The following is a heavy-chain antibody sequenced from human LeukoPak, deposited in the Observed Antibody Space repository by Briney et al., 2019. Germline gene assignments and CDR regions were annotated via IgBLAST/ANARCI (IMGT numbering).Heavy chain of an antibody. CDR2: ISAYNGNT. D-gene: IGHD2-2*02. CDR3: ARGGYCSSTSRYIGYYFDY. J-gene: IGHJ4*02. Sequence: ASVKVSCKASGYTFTSYGTSWVRQAPEQGLEWMGWISAYNGNTNYAQKLQGRVTMTTDTSTSTAYMELRSLRSDDTAVYYCARGGYCSSTSRYIGYYFDYWGQGTLVTVSS. V-gene: IGHV1-18*01. CDR1: GYTFTSYG.